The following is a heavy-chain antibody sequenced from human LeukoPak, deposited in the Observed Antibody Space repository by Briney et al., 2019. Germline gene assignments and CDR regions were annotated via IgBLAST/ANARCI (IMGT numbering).Heavy chain of an antibody. D-gene: IGHD3-10*01. CDR2: IYSGGST. CDR1: GFTVSSNY. Sequence: PGGSLRLSCAASGFTVSSNYMSWVRQAPGKGLEWVSVIYSGGSTYYADSVKGRFTISRDNSKNTLYLQMNSLRAEDTAVYYCAASQGVWFGDFSLDYWGQGTLVTVSS. J-gene: IGHJ4*02. CDR3: AASQGVWFGDFSLDY. V-gene: IGHV3-53*01.